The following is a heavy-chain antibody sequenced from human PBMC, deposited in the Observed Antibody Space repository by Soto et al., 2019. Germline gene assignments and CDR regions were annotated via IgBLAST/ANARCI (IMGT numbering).Heavy chain of an antibody. J-gene: IGHJ6*02. V-gene: IGHV1-69*06. CDR3: ARDDSSRWYGDYYYGVDV. CDR2: IIPIFGTA. D-gene: IGHD6-13*01. Sequence: ASVKVSCKASGGTFSSYAISWVRQAPGQGLEWMGGIIPIFGTANYAQKFQGRVTITADKSTSTADMELSSLRSEDTAVYYCARDDSSRWYGDYYYGVDVGGQGTTVTVS. CDR1: GGTFSSYA.